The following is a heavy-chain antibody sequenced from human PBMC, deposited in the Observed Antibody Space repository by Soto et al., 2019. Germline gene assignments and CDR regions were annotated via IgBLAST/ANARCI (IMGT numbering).Heavy chain of an antibody. D-gene: IGHD1-26*01. CDR3: ACGERGSYYPYYYYGMDV. J-gene: IGHJ6*02. CDR1: GDSVSSNSAA. CDR2: TYYRSKWYN. Sequence: PSQTLSLTCAISGDSVSSNSAAWNWIRQSPSRGLEWLGRTYYRSKWYNDYAVPVKSRITINPDTSKNQFSLQLNSVTPEDTAVYNCACGERGSYYPYYYYGMDVWGQGTTVTVSS. V-gene: IGHV6-1*01.